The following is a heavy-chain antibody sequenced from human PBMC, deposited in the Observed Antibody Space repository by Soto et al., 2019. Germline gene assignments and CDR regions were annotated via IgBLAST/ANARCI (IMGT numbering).Heavy chain of an antibody. Sequence: EQLLESGGDLVQPGGFLSLSCPASGFPFGGYALIWVRQAPGRGLGGFSSIGGSGGSTYYADSVKGRFTISRDNSKNTVDLQMSNLRAEDTAVYYCAKVYKFQLQPKIFYYYGMDVWGQGTTVTVSS. D-gene: IGHD1-20*01. V-gene: IGHV3-23*01. CDR3: AKVYKFQLQPKIFYYYGMDV. CDR1: GFPFGGYA. J-gene: IGHJ6*02. CDR2: IGGSGGST.